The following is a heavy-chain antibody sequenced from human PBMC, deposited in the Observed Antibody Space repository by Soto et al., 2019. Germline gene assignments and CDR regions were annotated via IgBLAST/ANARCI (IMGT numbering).Heavy chain of an antibody. CDR3: ARVGLRAVGSWFDP. Sequence: ETLSLTCAVSGGSISSSNWWSWVRQPPGKGLEWIGEIYHSGSTNYNPSLKSRVTISVDKSKNQFSLKLSSVTAADTAVYYCARVGLRAVGSWFDPWGQGTLVTVSS. D-gene: IGHD6-19*01. V-gene: IGHV4-4*02. J-gene: IGHJ5*02. CDR1: GGSISSSNW. CDR2: IYHSGST.